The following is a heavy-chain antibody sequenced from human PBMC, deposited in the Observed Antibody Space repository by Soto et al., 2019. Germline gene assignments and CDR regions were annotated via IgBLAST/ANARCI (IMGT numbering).Heavy chain of an antibody. V-gene: IGHV4-30-2*01. J-gene: IGHJ4*02. Sequence: PSETLSLTCAVSGGSISSGGYSRSWIRQPPGKGLEWIGYMYHSGTTYYNPSLKSRLTISLDTSKNQFSLKLSSVTAADTAVYYCARLGGFYQAFDSWGQGALVTVSS. CDR2: MYHSGTT. CDR1: GGSISSGGYS. D-gene: IGHD3-22*01. CDR3: ARLGGFYQAFDS.